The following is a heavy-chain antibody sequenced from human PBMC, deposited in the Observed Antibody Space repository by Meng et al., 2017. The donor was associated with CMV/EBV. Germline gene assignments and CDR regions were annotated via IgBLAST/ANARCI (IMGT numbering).Heavy chain of an antibody. Sequence: SETLSLTCTVSGGSISSSSYYWGWIRQPPGKGLEWIGSIYYSGSTYYNPSLKSRVTISVDTSKNQFSLKLSSVTAADTAVYYCARGIIAAAASSVDYYYYGMDVRGQGTTVTVSS. V-gene: IGHV4-39*07. CDR1: GGSISSSSYY. CDR2: IYYSGST. CDR3: ARGIIAAAASSVDYYYYGMDV. D-gene: IGHD6-13*01. J-gene: IGHJ6*02.